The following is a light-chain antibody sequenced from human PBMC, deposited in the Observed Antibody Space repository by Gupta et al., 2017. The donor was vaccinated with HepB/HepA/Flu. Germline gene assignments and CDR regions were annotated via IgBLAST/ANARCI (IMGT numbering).Light chain of an antibody. V-gene: IGLV1-47*01. J-gene: IGLJ2*01. Sequence: QSVLTQPPSASGTPGQRVTISCSGISSNIGSNYVYWYQQLPGAAPKLLIYKNNQRPSGVPDRFSGSKSGTSASLAIIGLRSEDEADYYCASWDDNLSGRVVFGGGTKLTVL. CDR3: ASWDDNLSGRVV. CDR2: KNN. CDR1: SSNIGSNY.